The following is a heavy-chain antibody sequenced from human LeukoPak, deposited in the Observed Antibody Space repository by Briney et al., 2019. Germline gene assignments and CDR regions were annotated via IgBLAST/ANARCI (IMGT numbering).Heavy chain of an antibody. CDR3: AKDLSMAVTGSPFDY. V-gene: IGHV3-23*01. D-gene: IGHD6-19*01. J-gene: IGHJ4*02. CDR1: GFTFSSFA. Sequence: GGSLRLSCAAPGFTFSSFAMSWVRRAPGKGLERVSTISGSSTSTYYADSVQGRFTVSRDNSKSTLFLQMNSLRAEDTAIYYCAKDLSMAVTGSPFDYWGQGTLVTVSS. CDR2: ISGSSTST.